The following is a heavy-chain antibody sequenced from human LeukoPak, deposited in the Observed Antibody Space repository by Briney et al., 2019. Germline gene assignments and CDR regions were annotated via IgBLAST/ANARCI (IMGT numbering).Heavy chain of an antibody. D-gene: IGHD2-2*01. V-gene: IGHV1-2*02. Sequence: ASVKVSCKASGYTFTGYYMHWVRQAPGQGLEWMGWINYNSGGTNYAQKFQDRVTMTTDTSTTTAYMELRSLRSDDTAVYYCARWGSSRTSCFSYSCWYMDVWGEGTTVTVSS. CDR1: GYTFTGYY. CDR3: ARWGSSRTSCFSYSCWYMDV. CDR2: INYNSGGT. J-gene: IGHJ6*01.